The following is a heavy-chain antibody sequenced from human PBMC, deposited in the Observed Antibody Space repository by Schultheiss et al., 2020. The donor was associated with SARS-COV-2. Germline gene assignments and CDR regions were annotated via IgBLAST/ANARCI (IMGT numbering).Heavy chain of an antibody. Sequence: ASVKVSCKASGYTFTSYYMHWVRQAPGQGLEWMGIINPSGGSTSYAQKFQGRVTMTRDTSTSTVYMELSSLRSEDTAVYYCVVPAAKTYYYYGMDVWGQGTTVTVSS. CDR3: VVPAAKTYYYYGMDV. CDR1: GYTFTSYY. D-gene: IGHD2-2*01. CDR2: INPSGGST. J-gene: IGHJ6*02. V-gene: IGHV1-46*01.